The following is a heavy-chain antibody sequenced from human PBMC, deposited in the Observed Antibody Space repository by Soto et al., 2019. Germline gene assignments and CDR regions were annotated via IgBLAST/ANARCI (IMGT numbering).Heavy chain of an antibody. CDR1: GGTFSSYA. J-gene: IGHJ6*02. CDR3: ASHSGSTPEGRYYYGMDV. D-gene: IGHD1-26*01. Sequence: QVQLVQSGAEVKKPGSSVKVSCKASGGTFSSYAISWVRQAPGQGLEWMGGIIPIFGTADYAQKLQGRVTITADEPTSTAYMELSSLRSEDTAVYYCASHSGSTPEGRYYYGMDVWGQGTTVTVSS. V-gene: IGHV1-69*12. CDR2: IIPIFGTA.